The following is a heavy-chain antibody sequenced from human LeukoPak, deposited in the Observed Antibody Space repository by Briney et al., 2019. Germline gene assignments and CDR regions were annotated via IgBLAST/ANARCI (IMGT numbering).Heavy chain of an antibody. D-gene: IGHD3-22*01. CDR3: ARFPRPYYYDSSGYYSPFDY. CDR1: GYTFTGYY. CDR2: INPNSGGT. Sequence: ASVKVSCKASGYTFTGYYMHWVRQAPGQGLEWMGWINPNSGGTNYAQKLQGRVTMTTDTSTSTAYMELRSLRSDDTAVYYCARFPRPYYYDSSGYYSPFDYWGQGTLVTVSS. J-gene: IGHJ4*02. V-gene: IGHV1-2*02.